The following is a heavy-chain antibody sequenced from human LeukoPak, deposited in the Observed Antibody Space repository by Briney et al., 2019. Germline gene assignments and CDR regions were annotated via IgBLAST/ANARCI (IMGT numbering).Heavy chain of an antibody. CDR2: IYTSGST. CDR1: GGSISSGSYY. J-gene: IGHJ6*03. D-gene: IGHD2-2*01. CDR3: ARDGRDCSSTSCYGGINYYYYYMDV. V-gene: IGHV4-61*02. Sequence: SETLSLTCTVSGGSISSGSYYWSWIRQPAGKGLEWIGRIYTSGSTNYNPSLKSRVTISVDTSKNQFSLKLSSVTAADTAVYYCARDGRDCSSTSCYGGINYYYYYMDVWGKGTTVTVSS.